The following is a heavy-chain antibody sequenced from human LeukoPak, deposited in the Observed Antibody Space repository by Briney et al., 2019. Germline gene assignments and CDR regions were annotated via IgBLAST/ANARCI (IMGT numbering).Heavy chain of an antibody. J-gene: IGHJ4*02. CDR2: IKQDGSEK. CDR1: GFTFSSYA. CDR3: ARGGSGWYEGDY. V-gene: IGHV3-7*01. Sequence: PGGSLRLSCAASGFTFSSYAMSWVRQAPGKGLEWVANIKQDGSEKYYVDSVKGRFTISRDNAKNSLYLQMNSLRAEDTAVYYCARGGSGWYEGDYWGQGTLVTVSS. D-gene: IGHD6-19*01.